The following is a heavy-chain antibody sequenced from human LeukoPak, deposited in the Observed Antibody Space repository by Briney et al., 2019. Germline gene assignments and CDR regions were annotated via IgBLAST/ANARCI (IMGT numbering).Heavy chain of an antibody. D-gene: IGHD3-22*01. J-gene: IGHJ2*01. CDR3: ARSLRGSGYYPDWYFDL. Sequence: ASVKVSCKASGGTFSSYAISWVRQAPGQGLEWMGRIIPILGIANYAQKFQGRVTITADKSTSTAYMELSSLRSEDTAVYYCARSLRGSGYYPDWYFDLWGRGTLVTVSS. CDR2: IIPILGIA. V-gene: IGHV1-69*04. CDR1: GGTFSSYA.